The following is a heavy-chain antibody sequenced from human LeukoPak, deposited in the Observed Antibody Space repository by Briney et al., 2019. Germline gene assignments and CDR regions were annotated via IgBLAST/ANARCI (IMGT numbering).Heavy chain of an antibody. CDR3: ARWGHSDHDSFPTKFDY. Sequence: PGGSLRLSCAASGFTFSNFQMTWVRQAPGKGLEWLSYISGSGSDIFYADSVKGRFTISRDNAKNSLYLQMNNLRAEDTAVYYCARWGHSDHDSFPTKFDYWGQGTLVTVSS. CDR2: ISGSGSDI. J-gene: IGHJ4*02. V-gene: IGHV3-48*03. CDR1: GFTFSNFQ. D-gene: IGHD5-12*01.